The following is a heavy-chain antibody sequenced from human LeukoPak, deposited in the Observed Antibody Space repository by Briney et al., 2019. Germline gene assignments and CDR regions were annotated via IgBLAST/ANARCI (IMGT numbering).Heavy chain of an antibody. V-gene: IGHV3-30*04. CDR1: GFTFSSYA. J-gene: IGHJ4*02. D-gene: IGHD3-9*01. CDR2: ISYDGSNK. CDR3: ASGLYCDILTGYSYYFDY. Sequence: GGSLRLSCAASGFTFSSYAKHWVRQAPGKGLEWVAVISYDGSNKYYADSVKSRFTISRDNSKNTLYLQMNSLRAEDTAVYYCASGLYCDILTGYSYYFDYWGQGTLVTVSS.